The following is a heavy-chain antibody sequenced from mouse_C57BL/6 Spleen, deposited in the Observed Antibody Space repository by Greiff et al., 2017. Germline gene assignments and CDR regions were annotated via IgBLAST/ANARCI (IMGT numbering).Heavy chain of an antibody. CDR1: GYTFTSYW. CDR2: IDPSDSYT. V-gene: IGHV1-59*01. CDR3: ARGGAWGFAY. Sequence: QVQLQQPGAELVRSGTSVKLSCKASGYTFTSYWMHWVKQRPGQGLEWIGVIDPSDSYTNYNQKFKGKATLTVDTSSSTAYMQLSSLTSEDSAVYYCARGGAWGFAYWGQGTLVTVSA. J-gene: IGHJ3*01. D-gene: IGHD4-1*01.